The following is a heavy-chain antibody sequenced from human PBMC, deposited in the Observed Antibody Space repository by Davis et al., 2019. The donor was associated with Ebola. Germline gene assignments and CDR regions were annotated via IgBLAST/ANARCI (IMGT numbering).Heavy chain of an antibody. D-gene: IGHD3-10*01. CDR2: IGTAGDT. CDR1: GFTFSSYD. J-gene: IGHJ6*02. CDR3: ARVAPYGSGYYYYYGMDV. Sequence: GESLKISCAASGFTFSSYDMHWVRQATGKGLEWVSAIGTAGDTYYPGSVKGRFTISRENAKNSLYLQMNSLRAGDTAVYYCARVAPYGSGYYYYYGMDVWGQGTTVTVSS. V-gene: IGHV3-13*01.